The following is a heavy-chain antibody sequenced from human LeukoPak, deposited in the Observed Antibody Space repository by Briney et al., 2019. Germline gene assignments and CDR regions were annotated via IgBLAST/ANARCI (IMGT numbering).Heavy chain of an antibody. D-gene: IGHD1-26*01. J-gene: IGHJ4*02. CDR1: GFTFRTYE. V-gene: IGHV3-48*03. Sequence: GGSLRLSCAASGFTFRTYEMNWVRQAPGKGLEWVSYISSSAVTIYYADSVKGRFTVSRGNAKSSVYLHLDSLRAEDTAVYYCARVDMGAADYWGQGTLVTVSS. CDR2: ISSSAVTI. CDR3: ARVDMGAADY.